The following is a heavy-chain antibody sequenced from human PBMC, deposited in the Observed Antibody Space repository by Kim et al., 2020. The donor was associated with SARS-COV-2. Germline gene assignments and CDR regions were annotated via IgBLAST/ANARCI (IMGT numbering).Heavy chain of an antibody. CDR1: GGSISSENDY. D-gene: IGHD2-15*01. CDR3: AKYRGYCSGGWCYTGLDS. Sequence: SETLSLTCTVAGGSISSENDYWSWIRQPAGKGLEWIGRIHYSGNTNYNSSLRSRVTISVDTSKNQFSLKLSSVTAADTAFYFCAKYRGYCSGGWCYTGLDSWGQRTLVTVSS. J-gene: IGHJ4*02. V-gene: IGHV4-61*02. CDR2: IHYSGNT.